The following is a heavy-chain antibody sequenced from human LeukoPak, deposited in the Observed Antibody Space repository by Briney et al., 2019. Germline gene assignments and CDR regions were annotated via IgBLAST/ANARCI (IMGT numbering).Heavy chain of an antibody. V-gene: IGHV3-48*03. J-gene: IGHJ3*02. CDR2: ISSSSTII. D-gene: IGHD3-16*01. CDR1: GFTFSSYE. Sequence: GGSLRLSCAASGFTFSSYELYWVRQAAGKGVEGISYISSSSTIIKYADSVRGRFTISRDDARESLYLQMSSLRADDTAIYYCGASRQYVGAFDIWGQGTLVTVSS. CDR3: GASRQYVGAFDI.